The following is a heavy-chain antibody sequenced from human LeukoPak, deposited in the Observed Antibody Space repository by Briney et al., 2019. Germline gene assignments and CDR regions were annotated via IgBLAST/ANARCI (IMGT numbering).Heavy chain of an antibody. V-gene: IGHV3-23*01. Sequence: GGSLRLSCAAAGFTFSNYAISWVRQAPGKGLEWVSAISGGGDIIRYADSVKGRFTISRDNSKNTLYLQMSSLRAEDTAVYYCERADRRAGDYGAVHNWGQGTLVTVSS. CDR2: ISGGGDII. CDR1: GFTFSNYA. J-gene: IGHJ4*02. CDR3: ERADRRAGDYGAVHN. D-gene: IGHD4-17*01.